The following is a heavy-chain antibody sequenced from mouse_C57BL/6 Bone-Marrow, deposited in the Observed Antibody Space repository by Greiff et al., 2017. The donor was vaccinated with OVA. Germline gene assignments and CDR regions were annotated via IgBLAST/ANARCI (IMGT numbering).Heavy chain of an antibody. V-gene: IGHV1-26*01. D-gene: IGHD1-1*01. CDR1: GYTFTDYY. CDR2: INPNNGGT. Sequence: VQLQQSGPELVKPGASVKISCKASGYTFTDYYMNWVKQSHGKSLEWIGDINPNNGGTSYNQKFKGKATLTVDKSSSTAYMELRSLTSEDSAVYYCAGSYYYGSSYDAMDYWGQGTSVTVSS. CDR3: AGSYYYGSSYDAMDY. J-gene: IGHJ4*01.